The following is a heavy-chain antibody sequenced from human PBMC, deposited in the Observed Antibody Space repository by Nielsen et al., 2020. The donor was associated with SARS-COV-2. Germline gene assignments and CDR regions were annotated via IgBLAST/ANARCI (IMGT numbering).Heavy chain of an antibody. CDR1: GFTFDDYG. J-gene: IGHJ6*02. Sequence: GGSLRLSCAASGFTFDDYGMSWVRQAPGKGLEWVAVIWYDGSNKYYADSVKGRFTISRDNSKNTLYLQMNSLRAEDTAVYYCARDGMATTDGPYGMDVWGQGTTVTVSS. D-gene: IGHD5-24*01. CDR3: ARDGMATTDGPYGMDV. CDR2: IWYDGSNK. V-gene: IGHV3-33*08.